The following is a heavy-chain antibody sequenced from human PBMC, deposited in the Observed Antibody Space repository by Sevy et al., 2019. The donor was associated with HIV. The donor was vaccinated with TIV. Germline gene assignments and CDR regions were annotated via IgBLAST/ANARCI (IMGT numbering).Heavy chain of an antibody. CDR1: GASISSSGYY. Sequence: SETLSLTCSVSGASISSSGYYWGWIRQPPGKGLEWIGSVYYSGSTYYNPSLKSRVTISIDRSKNQFSLQLSSVTATDTAIYYFARRYASSGWSYDYWGQGTLVTVSS. CDR3: ARRYASSGWSYDY. CDR2: VYYSGST. D-gene: IGHD6-19*01. J-gene: IGHJ4*02. V-gene: IGHV4-39*01.